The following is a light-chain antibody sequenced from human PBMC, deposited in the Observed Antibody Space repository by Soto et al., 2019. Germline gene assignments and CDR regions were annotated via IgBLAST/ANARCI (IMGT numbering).Light chain of an antibody. Sequence: DIQLTQSPSFLSASVGDSVTITCRASQAISSYIVWYQQKPGRAPQLLVYGASILQSGVPSRFSGSGSRTDFTLTISILLPEDFATYYCQQVNSLPYTFGQGTKIDIK. CDR2: GAS. CDR3: QQVNSLPYT. J-gene: IGKJ2*01. V-gene: IGKV1-9*01. CDR1: QAISSY.